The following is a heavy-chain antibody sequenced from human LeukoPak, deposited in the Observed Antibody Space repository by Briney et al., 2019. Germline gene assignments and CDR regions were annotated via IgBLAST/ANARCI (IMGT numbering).Heavy chain of an antibody. CDR2: IIPILGIA. Sequence: GASVKVSCKASGGTVSSYTISWVRQAPGQGLEWMGRIIPILGIANYAQKFQGRVTITADKSTSTAYMELSSLRAEDTAVYYCARKTVDTAREWSDRYMDVWGKGTTVTVSS. CDR3: ARKTVDTAREWSDRYMDV. J-gene: IGHJ6*03. CDR1: GGTVSSYT. V-gene: IGHV1-69*02. D-gene: IGHD5-18*01.